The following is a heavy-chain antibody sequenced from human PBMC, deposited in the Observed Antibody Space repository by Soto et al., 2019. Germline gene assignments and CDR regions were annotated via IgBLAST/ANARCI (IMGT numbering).Heavy chain of an antibody. CDR2: IYPGDSDT. CDR1: GYSFTSYW. D-gene: IGHD2-2*01. Sequence: PGESLKISCKGSGYSFTSYWIGWVRQMPGKALEWMGIIYPGDSDTRYSPSFQGQVTISADKSISTAYLQWSSLKASDTAMYYCARQDRYCSSTSCYLFGYWGQGTLVTV. J-gene: IGHJ4*02. V-gene: IGHV5-51*01. CDR3: ARQDRYCSSTSCYLFGY.